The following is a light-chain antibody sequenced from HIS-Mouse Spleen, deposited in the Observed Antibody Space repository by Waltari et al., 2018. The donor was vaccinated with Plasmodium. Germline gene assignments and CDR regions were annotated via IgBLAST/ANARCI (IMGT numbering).Light chain of an antibody. V-gene: IGLV3-27*01. CDR1: VLAKKY. Sequence: SYELTQPSSVSVSPGQTARITCSGDVLAKKYARGFQQKPGQAPVLVIYKASERPSGIPERFSGSSSGTTVTLTISGAQVEYEADYYCYSAADNNRVFGGGTKLTVL. CDR3: YSAADNNRV. J-gene: IGLJ3*02. CDR2: KAS.